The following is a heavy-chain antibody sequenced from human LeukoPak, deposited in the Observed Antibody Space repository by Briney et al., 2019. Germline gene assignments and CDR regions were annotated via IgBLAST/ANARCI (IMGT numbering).Heavy chain of an antibody. CDR2: MNPYSGDR. J-gene: IGHJ4*02. Sequence: GASVTVSCKTSGYTFATYHINWVRQAPGQGLEWLGWMNPYSGDRGYAQRFQGRLSITSDTSISTAYMELGSLKSDDTAVYFCARTTSLTASGYDCWGQGTLVTVSS. D-gene: IGHD4-17*01. CDR3: ARTTSLTASGYDC. CDR1: GYTFATYH. V-gene: IGHV1-8*03.